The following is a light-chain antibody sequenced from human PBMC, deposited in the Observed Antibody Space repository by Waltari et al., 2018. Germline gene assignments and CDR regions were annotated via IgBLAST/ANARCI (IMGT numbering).Light chain of an antibody. CDR3: QHYDSYPPT. CDR2: AAS. CDR1: QDISNW. J-gene: IGKJ3*01. Sequence: DIQMTQSPSSLSASIGDRVIISCRASQDISNWLVWYQQKSDEAPKTLIYAASNLQSGVPSRFSGSGSGTHFTLTISSLQPEDFATYYCQHYDSYPPTFGPGTKVDHK. V-gene: IGKV1D-16*01.